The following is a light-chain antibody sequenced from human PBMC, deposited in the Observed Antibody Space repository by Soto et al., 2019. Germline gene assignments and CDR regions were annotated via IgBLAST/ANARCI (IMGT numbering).Light chain of an antibody. CDR3: QKYNSAPLT. Sequence: DIQMTQSPSTLAASVGDTVTMTCRSSSKWLAWYQKKPGKAPKLLIYDVSNLERGVPPRFSGSTSGAESTLTITGLQPDDLGTYYCQKYNSAPLTFGGGTKVDIK. CDR2: DVS. J-gene: IGKJ4*01. V-gene: IGKV1-5*01. CDR1: SSSKW.